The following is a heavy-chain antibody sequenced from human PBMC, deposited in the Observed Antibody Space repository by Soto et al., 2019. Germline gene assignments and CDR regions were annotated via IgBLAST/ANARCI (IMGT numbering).Heavy chain of an antibody. D-gene: IGHD3-22*01. J-gene: IGHJ4*02. CDR2: IYYSWST. CDR3: ARDARYYSDTSGYYSRFDY. V-gene: IGHV4-30-4*01. CDR1: GGSISSGDFY. Sequence: PSETLSLTCTVSGGSISSGDFYWNWIRQSPGKGLEWIGYIYYSWSTHYNPSLRSRLTISLDTSKNQFSLKLRSVTAADTAVYYCARDARYYSDTSGYYSRFDYWGQGTLVTVSS.